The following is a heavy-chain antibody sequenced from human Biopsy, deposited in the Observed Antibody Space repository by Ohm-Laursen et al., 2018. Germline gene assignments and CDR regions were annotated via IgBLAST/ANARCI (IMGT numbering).Heavy chain of an antibody. CDR3: STYYNANYGPLAGDF. V-gene: IGHV3-48*03. CDR1: VSSFCIYD. Sequence: SLTLSFASSVSSFCIYDLYWVRHAPAQGQGWLSYVNSDDKTIYYANSVSDRFTISRDNAKNSLHLLMRSLRVEETAVYYCSTYYNANYGPLAGDFWGQGTPVTVSS. CDR2: VNSDDKTI. J-gene: IGHJ4*02. D-gene: IGHD3-10*01.